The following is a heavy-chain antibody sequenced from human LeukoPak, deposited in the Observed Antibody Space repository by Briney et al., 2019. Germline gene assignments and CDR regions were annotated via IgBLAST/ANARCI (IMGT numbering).Heavy chain of an antibody. J-gene: IGHJ4*02. CDR2: IYSGGST. CDR1: GFTVSSNY. Sequence: LPGGSLRLSCAASGFTVSSNYMSWVRQAPGKGLEWVSVIYSGGSTYYADSVKGRFTISRDNSKNAVYLQMNSLRTEDTAVYYCVGSLWGYQFDYWGQGPLVTVSS. D-gene: IGHD3-16*01. CDR3: VGSLWGYQFDY. V-gene: IGHV3-53*05.